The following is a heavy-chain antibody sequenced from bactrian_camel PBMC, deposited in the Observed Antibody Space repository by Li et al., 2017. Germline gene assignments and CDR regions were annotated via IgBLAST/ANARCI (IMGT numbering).Heavy chain of an antibody. CDR1: GDTLSTYP. D-gene: IGHD5*01. CDR3: AVRRLPCAVQTRAAGSFAN. J-gene: IGHJ4*01. Sequence: HVQLVESGGGPVQAGGSLRLSCLMSGDTLSTYPMGWFRQLPGKECEGVAAMDSEGETFYADSMKGRFTIPQDDDKTTVWLQMNSLKPEDTAMYYCAVRRLPCAVQTRAAGSFANWGQGTQVTVS. V-gene: IGHV3S9*01. CDR2: MDSEGET.